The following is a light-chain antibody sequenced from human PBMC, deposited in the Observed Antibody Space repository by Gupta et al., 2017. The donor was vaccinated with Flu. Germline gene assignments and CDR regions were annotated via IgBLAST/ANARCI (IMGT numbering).Light chain of an antibody. Sequence: DVQLTQSPSSLSASVGDRVTITCRASQSIGKYLNWYQHRPGQAPKLLIYFASNLQSGVPSGFSGSGSGTDFTLTIISLQPEDFATYFCQQTDNAPFAFGHGTKVDL. J-gene: IGKJ3*01. CDR1: QSIGKY. CDR3: QQTDNAPFA. V-gene: IGKV1-39*01. CDR2: FAS.